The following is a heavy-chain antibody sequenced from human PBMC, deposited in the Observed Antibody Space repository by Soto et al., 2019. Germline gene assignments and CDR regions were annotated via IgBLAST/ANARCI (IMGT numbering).Heavy chain of an antibody. D-gene: IGHD1-26*01. V-gene: IGHV3-21*01. J-gene: IGHJ6*02. CDR2: ITSNSVYV. CDR3: ARDLSGGNFYYHGLDV. CDR1: GFTFSDFD. Sequence: EVQLVESGGGLVKPGGSLRLSCAVSGFTFSDFDMTWVRQAPGKGLEWVSSITSNSVYVYYADSLKGRFTITRDNAKSSLYLQMNSLRAADTAVYYCARDLSGGNFYYHGLDVWGQGTTVTVSS.